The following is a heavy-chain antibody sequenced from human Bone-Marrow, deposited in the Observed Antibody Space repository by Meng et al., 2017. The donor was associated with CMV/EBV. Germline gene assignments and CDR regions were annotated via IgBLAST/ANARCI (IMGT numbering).Heavy chain of an antibody. Sequence: SGAAFGFTFSEYYMSWIRQAPGKGLEWVSYISTSGNTIYYADSVKGRFTVSRDNANNSVYLQMDSLRAEDTAVYYCARDSFGDYSMKSWGQGTLVTVSS. CDR2: ISTSGNTI. V-gene: IGHV3-11*01. J-gene: IGHJ5*02. CDR1: GFTFSEYY. D-gene: IGHD4-17*01. CDR3: ARDSFGDYSMKS.